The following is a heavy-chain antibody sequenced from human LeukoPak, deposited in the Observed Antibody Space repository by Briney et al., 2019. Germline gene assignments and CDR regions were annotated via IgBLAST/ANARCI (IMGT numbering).Heavy chain of an antibody. J-gene: IGHJ4*02. D-gene: IGHD6-19*01. CDR1: GFTFSIYS. V-gene: IGHV3-48*04. Sequence: PGGSLRLSCAASGFTFSIYSMNWVRQAPGRGLEWLSYIGSSGTTTYYADSVKGRFTISRDNSKNSLYLQMNSLRTEDTALYYCAKLAVAGTILDYWGQGALVTVSS. CDR2: IGSSGTTT. CDR3: AKLAVAGTILDY.